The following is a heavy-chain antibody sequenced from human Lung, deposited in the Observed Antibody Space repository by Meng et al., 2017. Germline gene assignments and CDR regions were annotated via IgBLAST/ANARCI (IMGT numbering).Heavy chain of an antibody. CDR3: ARFDISSSGRGDY. D-gene: IGHD1-26*01. CDR1: GGSITSSTW. Sequence: QVALRESGPGLVKPSGTLALTCAVSGGSITSSTWWSWVRQTPGKGLEWFGEIFHSGSTNYNPPLESRVTISVDKSKNQFSLKVYSVTAADTATYYCARFDISSSGRGDYWGQGILVTVSS. V-gene: IGHV4-4*02. CDR2: IFHSGST. J-gene: IGHJ4*02.